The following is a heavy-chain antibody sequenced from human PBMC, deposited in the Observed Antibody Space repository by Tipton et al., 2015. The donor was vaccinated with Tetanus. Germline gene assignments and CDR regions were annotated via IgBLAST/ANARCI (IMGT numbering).Heavy chain of an antibody. CDR3: ARKYGSGSSDIFDY. D-gene: IGHD3-10*01. V-gene: IGHV4-34*01. Sequence: TLSLTCAVYGGSFSGYYWSWIRQPPGKGLEWIGEINHSGSTNYNPSLKSRVTISVDTSKNQFSLKLSSVTAADTAVYYCARKYGSGSSDIFDYWGQGTLVTVSS. J-gene: IGHJ4*02. CDR1: GGSFSGYY. CDR2: INHSGST.